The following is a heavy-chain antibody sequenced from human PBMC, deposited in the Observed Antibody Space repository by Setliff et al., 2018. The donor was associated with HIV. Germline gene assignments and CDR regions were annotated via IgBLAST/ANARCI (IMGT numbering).Heavy chain of an antibody. D-gene: IGHD3-22*01. CDR2: MYDSETT. CDR1: GYSVSSGYY. J-gene: IGHJ4*02. CDR3: ARHQKVSSMSDH. V-gene: IGHV4-38-2*02. Sequence: SETLSLTCIVSGYSVSSGYYWGWIRQPPGKGLQWIGAMYDSETTYYNPSLKSRVTMSVDASRNRFSPKLSSVTAADTAIYYCARHQKVSSMSDHWGQGMLVTVSS.